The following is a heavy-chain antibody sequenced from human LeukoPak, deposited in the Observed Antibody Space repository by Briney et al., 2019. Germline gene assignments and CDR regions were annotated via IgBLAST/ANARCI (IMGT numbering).Heavy chain of an antibody. CDR1: GGSFSNLS. J-gene: IGHJ4*02. CDR2: INHKGST. D-gene: IGHD6-13*01. Sequence: PSETLSLTCDVYGGSFSNLSWTWIRQPPGQGLEWIGEINHKGSTNYNPSLKSRVTISVDTSKNQFSLKLSSVTAADTAVYYCARGRQQHLVLHRVFFNYWGQGTLVTVSS. CDR3: ARGRQQHLVLHRVFFNY. V-gene: IGHV4-34*01.